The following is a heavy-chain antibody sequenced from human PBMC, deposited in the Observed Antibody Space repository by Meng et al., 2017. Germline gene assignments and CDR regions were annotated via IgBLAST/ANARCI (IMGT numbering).Heavy chain of an antibody. CDR2: ISAYNGNT. CDR1: GYTFTSYG. Sequence: QLVQYGAEVKKPGSSVTFSCKASGYTFTSYGISWVRQAPGQGLEWMGWISAYNGNTNYAQKLQGRVTMTTDTSTSTAYMELRSLRSDDTAVYYCARGNYGDYLYYFDYWGQGTLVTVSS. J-gene: IGHJ4*02. CDR3: ARGNYGDYLYYFDY. V-gene: IGHV1-18*01. D-gene: IGHD4-17*01.